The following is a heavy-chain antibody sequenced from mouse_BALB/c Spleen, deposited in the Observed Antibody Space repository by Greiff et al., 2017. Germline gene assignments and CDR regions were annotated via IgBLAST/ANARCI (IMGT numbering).Heavy chain of an antibody. CDR3: ARGYERDYYAMDY. J-gene: IGHJ4*01. D-gene: IGHD2-2*01. Sequence: QVQLKQSAAELARPGASVKMSCKASGYTFTSYTMHWVKQRPGQGLEWIGYINPSSGYTEYNQKFKDKTTLTADKSSSTAYMQLSSLTSEDSAVYYCARGYERDYYAMDYWGQGTSVTVSS. CDR1: GYTFTSYT. CDR2: INPSSGYT. V-gene: IGHV1-4*02.